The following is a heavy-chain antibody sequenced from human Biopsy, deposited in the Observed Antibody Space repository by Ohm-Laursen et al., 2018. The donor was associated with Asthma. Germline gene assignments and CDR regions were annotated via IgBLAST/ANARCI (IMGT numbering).Heavy chain of an antibody. CDR2: ISYDGSSI. Sequence: SLRLSCAASGLVFRTFGMHWARQAPGKGLEWVAVISYDGSSIYYADSVKGRFTISRDNSKNTLSLQMNSLTAEDTAVYYCAREGVAGTHIEDWGQGTLVTVSS. D-gene: IGHD6-19*01. CDR3: AREGVAGTHIED. CDR1: GLVFRTFG. V-gene: IGHV3-30*03. J-gene: IGHJ4*02.